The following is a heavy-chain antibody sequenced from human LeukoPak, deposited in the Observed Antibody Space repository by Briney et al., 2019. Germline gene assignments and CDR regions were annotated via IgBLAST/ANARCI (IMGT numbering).Heavy chain of an antibody. Sequence: GGSLRLSCAASGFTFSSYSMNWVRQAPGEGLEWVSSISSSSSYIYYADSVKGRFTISRDNAKNSLYLQMNSLRAEDTAVYYCARDTRTFYYDSSGYYYDYWGQGTLVTVSS. CDR1: GFTFSSYS. V-gene: IGHV3-21*01. J-gene: IGHJ4*02. D-gene: IGHD3-22*01. CDR2: ISSSSSYI. CDR3: ARDTRTFYYDSSGYYYDY.